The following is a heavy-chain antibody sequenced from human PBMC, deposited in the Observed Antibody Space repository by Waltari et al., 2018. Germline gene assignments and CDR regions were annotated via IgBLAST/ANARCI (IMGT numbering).Heavy chain of an antibody. CDR2: INPNSGGT. J-gene: IGHJ4*02. Sequence: QVQLVQSGAEVKKPGASVKVSCKASGYTFPDYYMHWVRQAPGQGLEWMGRINPNSGGTNYAQKFQGRVTMTRDTSISTAYMELSRLRSDDTAVYYCARDPPIAARPGPFDYWGQGTLVTVSS. CDR3: ARDPPIAARPGPFDY. D-gene: IGHD6-6*01. CDR1: GYTFPDYY. V-gene: IGHV1-2*06.